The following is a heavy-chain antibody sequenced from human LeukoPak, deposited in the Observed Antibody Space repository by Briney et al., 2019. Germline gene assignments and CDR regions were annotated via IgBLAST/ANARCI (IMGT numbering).Heavy chain of an antibody. CDR2: IYTSGST. CDR1: GGSISSGSYY. Sequence: SQTLSLTCTVSGGSISSGSYYRSWIRQPAGKGLEWIGRIYTSGSTNYNPSLKSRVTISVDTSKNQFSLKLSSVTAADTAVYYCARAGYSYGFDWFDPWGQGTLVTVSS. D-gene: IGHD5-18*01. V-gene: IGHV4-61*02. CDR3: ARAGYSYGFDWFDP. J-gene: IGHJ5*02.